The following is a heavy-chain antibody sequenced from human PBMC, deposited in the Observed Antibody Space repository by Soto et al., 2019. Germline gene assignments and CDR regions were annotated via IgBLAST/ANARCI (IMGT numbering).Heavy chain of an antibody. CDR3: ARARLRAVYAFDI. J-gene: IGHJ3*02. V-gene: IGHV4-31*03. CDR2: IYYSGST. CDR1: GGSVSSGAYY. Sequence: SETLSLTCTVSGGSVSSGAYYWTWIRQRPGKGLEWIGYIYYSGSTYYSPSLKSRLSISLDTSKNQFSLRLSSVTAADAAMYYCARARLRAVYAFDIWGQGTMVTVSS. D-gene: IGHD5-12*01.